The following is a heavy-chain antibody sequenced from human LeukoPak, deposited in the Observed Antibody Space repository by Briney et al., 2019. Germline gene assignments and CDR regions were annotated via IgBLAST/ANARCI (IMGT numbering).Heavy chain of an antibody. CDR3: ARGDLYYCDSSGYYPPLDY. D-gene: IGHD3-22*01. CDR2: IYTSGST. J-gene: IGHJ4*02. Sequence: PSETLSLTCTVSGGSISSYYWSWIRQPAGKGLEWIGRIYTSGSTNYNPSLKSRVTMSVDTSKNRFSLKLSSVTAADTAVYYCARGDLYYCDSSGYYPPLDYWGQGTLVTVSS. V-gene: IGHV4-4*07. CDR1: GGSISSYY.